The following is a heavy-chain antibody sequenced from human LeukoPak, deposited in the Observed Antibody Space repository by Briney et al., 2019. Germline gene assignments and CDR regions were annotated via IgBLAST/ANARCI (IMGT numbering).Heavy chain of an antibody. J-gene: IGHJ4*02. CDR2: MDPNSGNT. Sequence: ASVKVSCKASGYTFTSYDINWVRQATGQGLEWMGWMDPNSGNTGYAQKFQGRVTMTRNTSISTAYMELSSLRSEDTAVYYCAREGGGGVGFGELSAGGYFDYWGQGTLVTVSS. D-gene: IGHD3-10*01. CDR1: GYTFTSYD. V-gene: IGHV1-8*01. CDR3: AREGGGGVGFGELSAGGYFDY.